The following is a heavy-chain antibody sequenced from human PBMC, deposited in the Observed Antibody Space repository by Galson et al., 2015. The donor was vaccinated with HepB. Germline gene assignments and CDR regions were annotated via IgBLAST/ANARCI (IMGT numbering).Heavy chain of an antibody. D-gene: IGHD3-10*01. CDR2: TYYRSKWYN. Sequence: CAISGDSVSSNSAAWNWNRQSPSRGLEWLGRTYYRSKWYNDYAVSVKSRITINPDTSKNQFSLQLNSVTPEDTAVYYCARDNPITMVRGVIITGFDYWGQGTLVTVSS. CDR3: ARDNPITMVRGVIITGFDY. CDR1: GDSVSSNSAA. V-gene: IGHV6-1*01. J-gene: IGHJ4*02.